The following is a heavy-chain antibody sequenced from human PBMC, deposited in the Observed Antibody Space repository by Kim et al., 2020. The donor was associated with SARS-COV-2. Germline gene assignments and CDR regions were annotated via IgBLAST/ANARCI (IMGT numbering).Heavy chain of an antibody. D-gene: IGHD5-18*01. CDR3: VSISTAMAKGYGMDV. V-gene: IGHV3-64D*09. CDR1: GFTFSSYA. CDR2: ISSNGGST. J-gene: IGHJ6*02. Sequence: GGSLRLSCSASGFTFSSYAMHWVRQAPGKGLEYVSAISSNGGSTYYADSVKGRFTISRDNSKNTLYLQMSSLRAEDTAVYYCVSISTAMAKGYGMDVWGQGTTVTVSS.